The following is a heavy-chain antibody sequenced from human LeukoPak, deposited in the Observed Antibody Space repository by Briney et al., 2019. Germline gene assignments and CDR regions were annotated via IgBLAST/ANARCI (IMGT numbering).Heavy chain of an antibody. CDR3: ARDSGWLRYHD. Sequence: PGGSLRLSCVGSGFTFSTHGMNWVRQAPGKGLEWVSGIGGSGIGHSTHYADSVKGRFTISRDNSKNMVYLQMDSLRAEDTALYYCARDSGWLRYHDWGQGALVIVSS. J-gene: IGHJ4*02. CDR2: IGGSGIGHST. V-gene: IGHV3-23*01. CDR1: GFTFSTHG. D-gene: IGHD5-12*01.